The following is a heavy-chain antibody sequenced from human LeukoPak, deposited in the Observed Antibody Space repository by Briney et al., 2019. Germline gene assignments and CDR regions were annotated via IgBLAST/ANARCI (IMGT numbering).Heavy chain of an antibody. CDR2: IIPIFGTA. Sequence: SVKVSCKASGGTFSSYAISWVRQAPGQGLEWMGGIIPIFGTANYAQKFQGRVTITADESTSTAYMELSSLRSEDTAVYYCASSYHPYSSSWAFDYWGQGTLVTVSS. D-gene: IGHD6-13*01. V-gene: IGHV1-69*13. J-gene: IGHJ4*02. CDR1: GGTFSSYA. CDR3: ASSYHPYSSSWAFDY.